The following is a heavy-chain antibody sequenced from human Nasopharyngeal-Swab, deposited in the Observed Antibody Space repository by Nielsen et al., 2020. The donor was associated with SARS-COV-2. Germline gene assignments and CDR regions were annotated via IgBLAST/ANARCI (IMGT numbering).Heavy chain of an antibody. D-gene: IGHD3-22*01. J-gene: IGHJ4*02. CDR2: ISSSSSYI. V-gene: IGHV3-21*01. Sequence: GVLKISCAASGFTFSSYSMNWVRQAPGKGLEWVSSISSSSSYIYYADSVKGRFTISRDNAKNSLYLQMNSLRAEDTAVYYCARDLYYYDSSGYYYDDYWGQGTLVTVSS. CDR3: ARDLYYYDSSGYYYDDY. CDR1: GFTFSSYS.